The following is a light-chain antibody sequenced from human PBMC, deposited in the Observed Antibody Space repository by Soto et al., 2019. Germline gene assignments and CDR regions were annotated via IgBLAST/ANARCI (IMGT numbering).Light chain of an antibody. V-gene: IGKV3-15*01. CDR3: QQYNNWPPIT. CDR2: GAA. CDR1: QSVSSN. J-gene: IGKJ5*01. Sequence: EIVMTQSPATLSVSPGERATLSCRASQSVSSNFSWYQQKTGQAPRRLIYGAATRATGIPARLSGSGSGTAFTLTIISLQSEDFAVYYCQQYNNWPPITFGQGTRLEIK.